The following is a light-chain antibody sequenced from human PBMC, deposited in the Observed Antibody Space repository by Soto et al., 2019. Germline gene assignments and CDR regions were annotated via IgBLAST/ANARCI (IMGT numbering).Light chain of an antibody. V-gene: IGKV3-11*01. CDR1: QSVNSNY. J-gene: IGKJ4*01. CDR3: QQRSNWPPLT. CDR2: DAS. Sequence: EIVLTQSPGTLSLSPGERATLSCRASQSVNSNYLAWYQQKPGQAPRLLIYDASNRATGIPARFSGSGSGTDFTLTISSLEPEDFAVYYCQQRSNWPPLTFGGGTKVEIK.